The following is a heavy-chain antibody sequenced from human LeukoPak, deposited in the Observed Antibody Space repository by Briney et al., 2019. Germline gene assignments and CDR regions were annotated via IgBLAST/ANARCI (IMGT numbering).Heavy chain of an antibody. V-gene: IGHV4-59*01. CDR1: GGSISSYY. CDR2: IYYSGST. J-gene: IGHJ3*02. Sequence: PSETLSLTCTVSGGSISSYYWSWIRQPPGQGLEWIGYIYYSGSTNYNPSLKSRVTISVGTSKNQFSLKLSSVTAADTAVYYCARAPSSSWYNPDAFDIWGQGTMVTVSS. CDR3: ARAPSSSWYNPDAFDI. D-gene: IGHD6-13*01.